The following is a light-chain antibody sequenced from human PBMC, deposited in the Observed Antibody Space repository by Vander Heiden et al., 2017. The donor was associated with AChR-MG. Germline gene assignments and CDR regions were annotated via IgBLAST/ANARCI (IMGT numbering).Light chain of an antibody. J-gene: IGKJ4*01. CDR3: QQYYSTPFT. CDR2: WAS. Sequence: DIVMTQSPDSLAVSLGERATINCKSSQSVLYSSNNKNYLAWYQQKPGQPPKLLIYWASTGESGVPDRFSGSGSGTDFTLTISSLQAEDVAVYYCQQYYSTPFTFGGGTKVEIK. CDR1: QSVLYSSNNKNY. V-gene: IGKV4-1*01.